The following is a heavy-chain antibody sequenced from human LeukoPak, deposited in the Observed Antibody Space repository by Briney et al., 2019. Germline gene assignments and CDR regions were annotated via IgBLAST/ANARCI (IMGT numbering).Heavy chain of an antibody. CDR1: GFTFSRHG. CDR2: ISPGGDIT. CDR3: AKDPRRYSRTGGYFDY. Sequence: GGSLRLSCVASGFTFSRHGLNWVRQAPGKGLEWVSGISPGGDITYYADSVKGRFTISRDNSKNTVYLQMNSLRAEDTAVYYCAKDPRRYSRTGGYFDYWGQGTLVTVSS. D-gene: IGHD6-13*01. J-gene: IGHJ4*02. V-gene: IGHV3-23*01.